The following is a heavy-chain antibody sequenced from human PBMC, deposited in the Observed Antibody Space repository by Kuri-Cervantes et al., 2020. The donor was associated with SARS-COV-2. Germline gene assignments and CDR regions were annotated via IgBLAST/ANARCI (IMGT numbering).Heavy chain of an antibody. CDR2: INPSGGST. Sequence: ASVKVSCNASGYTFTSYDINWVRQAPGQGLEWMGIINPSGGSTSYAQKFQGRVTMTRDTSTSTVYMELSSLRSEDTAVYYCARGARYYGSVSHCFDYWGQGTLVTVSS. J-gene: IGHJ4*02. D-gene: IGHD3-10*01. CDR1: GYTFTSYD. CDR3: ARGARYYGSVSHCFDY. V-gene: IGHV1-46*01.